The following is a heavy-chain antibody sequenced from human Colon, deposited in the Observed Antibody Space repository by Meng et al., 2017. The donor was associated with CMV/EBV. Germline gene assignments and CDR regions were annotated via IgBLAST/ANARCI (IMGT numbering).Heavy chain of an antibody. CDR1: GFTFSRIA. Sequence: GESLKISCAASGFTFSRIAMHWVRQAPGKGLEWVAFTSYDGRYKGYADSVKGRFTISRDNSKNTLFLEMNSLRAEDTAVYFCARDDVLGPTTPSNVGYFDYWGQGTRVTVSS. D-gene: IGHD1-26*01. V-gene: IGHV3-30*04. CDR2: TSYDGRYK. J-gene: IGHJ4*02. CDR3: ARDDVLGPTTPSNVGYFDY.